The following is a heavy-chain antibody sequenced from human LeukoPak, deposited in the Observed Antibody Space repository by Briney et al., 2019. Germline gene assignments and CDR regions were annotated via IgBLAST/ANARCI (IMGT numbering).Heavy chain of an antibody. J-gene: IGHJ4*02. CDR3: ASGYYFDY. V-gene: IGHV3-48*04. CDR2: ISFTGTI. D-gene: IGHD3-10*01. CDR1: GFTFSNCS. Sequence: GGSLRLSCAASGFTFSNCSMNWVRQAPGKGLEWVSYISFTGTIYYADSVKGRFTISRDNAKNSLYLQMNSLRAEDTAVYYCASGYYFDYWGQGTLVTVSS.